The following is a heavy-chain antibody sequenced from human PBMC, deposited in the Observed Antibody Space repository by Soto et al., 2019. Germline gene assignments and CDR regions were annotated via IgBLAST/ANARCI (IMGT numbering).Heavy chain of an antibody. J-gene: IGHJ5*02. V-gene: IGHV1-18*01. CDR3: ARDRSYDFWSGYQFNWFDP. CDR1: GYTFTSYG. D-gene: IGHD3-3*01. CDR2: ISAYNGNT. Sequence: ASVKVSCKASGYTFTSYGISWVRQAPGQGLEWMGWISAYNGNTNYAQKLQGRVTMTTDTSTSTAYMELRSLRSDDTAVYYCARDRSYDFWSGYQFNWFDPWGQGTQVTVSS.